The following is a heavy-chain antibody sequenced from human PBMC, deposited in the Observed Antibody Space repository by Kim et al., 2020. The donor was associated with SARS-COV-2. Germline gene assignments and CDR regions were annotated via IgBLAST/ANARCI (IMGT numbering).Heavy chain of an antibody. CDR3: ARRTAVTTRTVGAMDV. J-gene: IGHJ6*02. D-gene: IGHD4-17*01. Sequence: GGSLRLSCATSGFTFSTYSVNWVRQAPGKGLEWVSYIDTTSSYIYYADSVKGRFTVSRDNAKNSLYPQMNSLRDEDTAVYYCARRTAVTTRTVGAMDVWGQGITVTVSS. CDR1: GFTFSTYS. V-gene: IGHV3-48*02. CDR2: IDTTSSYI.